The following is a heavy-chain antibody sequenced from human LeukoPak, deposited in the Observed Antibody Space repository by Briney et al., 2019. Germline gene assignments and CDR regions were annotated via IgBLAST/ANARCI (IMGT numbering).Heavy chain of an antibody. CDR2: IIPILGIA. CDR1: GGTFSSYT. V-gene: IGHV1-69*02. CDR3: ARATYYYGSGSYWGFDY. D-gene: IGHD3-10*01. Sequence: ASVTVSCKASGGTFSSYTISWVRQAPGQGLEWMGRIIPILGIANYAQKFQGRVTITADKSTSTAYMELSSLRSEDTAVYYCARATYYYGSGSYWGFDYWGQGTMVTVSS. J-gene: IGHJ3*01.